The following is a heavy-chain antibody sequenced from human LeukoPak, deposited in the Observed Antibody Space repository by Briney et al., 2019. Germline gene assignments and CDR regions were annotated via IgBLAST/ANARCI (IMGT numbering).Heavy chain of an antibody. Sequence: ASVKVSCKASGYTFTSYYLHWVRQAPGQGLEWMGIINPSGGSTSHALKFRGRVTMTSDTSTTTVYMELRSLRSEDTASYYCTRADPYNFWSGKHHTFSFDYGGQGTLVTVSS. CDR1: GYTFTSYY. D-gene: IGHD3-3*01. CDR3: TRADPYNFWSGKHHTFSFDY. V-gene: IGHV1-46*03. J-gene: IGHJ4*02. CDR2: INPSGGST.